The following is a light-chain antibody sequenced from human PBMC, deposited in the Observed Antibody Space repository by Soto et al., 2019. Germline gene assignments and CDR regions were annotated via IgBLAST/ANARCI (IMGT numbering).Light chain of an antibody. Sequence: QSVLTQPASVSGAPGQSITISCTGTSSEVGGYNYVSWYQLHPGKAPKLMIYEVSNRPSGISNRFSASKSGNTASLTISGLQAEDEADYYCFSYTTSTAYVFGTGTKVTVL. CDR1: SSEVGGYNY. CDR3: FSYTTSTAYV. J-gene: IGLJ1*01. CDR2: EVS. V-gene: IGLV2-14*01.